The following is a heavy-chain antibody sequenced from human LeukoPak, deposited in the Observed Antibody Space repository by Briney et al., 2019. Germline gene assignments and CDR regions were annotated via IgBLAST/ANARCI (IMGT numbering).Heavy chain of an antibody. J-gene: IGHJ4*02. CDR2: IGAYNGNT. V-gene: IGHV1-18*01. CDR1: GYTFTSYG. CDR3: ARDNEPYCSSTSCYLIDY. Sequence: ASVKVSCKASGYTFTSYGISWVRQAPGQGLEWMGWIGAYNGNTNYAQKLQGRVTMTTDTSTSTAYMELRSLRSDDTAVYYCARDNEPYCSSTSCYLIDYWGQGTLVTVSS. D-gene: IGHD2-2*01.